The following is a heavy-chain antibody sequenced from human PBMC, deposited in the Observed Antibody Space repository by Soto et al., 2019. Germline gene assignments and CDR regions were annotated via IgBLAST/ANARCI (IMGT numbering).Heavy chain of an antibody. CDR2: ISGSAGLT. V-gene: IGHV3-23*01. J-gene: IGHJ4*02. Sequence: GGSLRLSCTASGFTFSSHAMSWVRQSPGKHLEWVSSISGSAGLTFYADSVKGRFTISRDNSKNTLYLQMNSLRAEDTARYYCAKDWISGSSPYWGQGTLVTVSS. CDR1: GFTFSSHA. CDR3: AKDWISGSSPY. D-gene: IGHD2-15*01.